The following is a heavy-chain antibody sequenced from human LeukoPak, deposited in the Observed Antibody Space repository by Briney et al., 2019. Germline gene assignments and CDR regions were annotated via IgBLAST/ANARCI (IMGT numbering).Heavy chain of an antibody. CDR2: INPNSGGT. D-gene: IGHD3-10*01. Sequence: ASVKVSCKASGYTFIGYYMHWVRQAPGQGLEWMGWINPNSGGTNYAQKFQGRVTMTRDTSISTAYMELSRLRSDDTAVYYCARDFNYYGSGSFPDYWGQGTLVTVSS. J-gene: IGHJ4*02. CDR1: GYTFIGYY. CDR3: ARDFNYYGSGSFPDY. V-gene: IGHV1-2*02.